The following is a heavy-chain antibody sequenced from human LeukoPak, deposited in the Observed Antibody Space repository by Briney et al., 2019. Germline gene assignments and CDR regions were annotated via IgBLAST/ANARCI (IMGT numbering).Heavy chain of an antibody. Sequence: PGGSLRLSCADSGFTFSNYWMSWVRQAPGKGLEWVANIKQDGSEKYYVDSVKGRFTISRDNAKNSLYLQMNSLRAEDTAVYYCARGSLRFDYWGQGTLVTVSS. D-gene: IGHD3-16*02. V-gene: IGHV3-7*05. CDR3: ARGSLRFDY. CDR1: GFTFSNYW. J-gene: IGHJ4*02. CDR2: IKQDGSEK.